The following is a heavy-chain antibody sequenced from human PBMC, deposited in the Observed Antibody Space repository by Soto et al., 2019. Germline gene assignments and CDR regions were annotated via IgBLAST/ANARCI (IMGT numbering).Heavy chain of an antibody. CDR3: XXXXXXXXXXXXXXXX. Sequence: TLSLTCAISGDSVSSYNAGWNWIRQSXSXXFEWLGRTYYRSKWYYDYAVSVKSRLTINPDTSKNQFSLQLTSVTPEDTAVXXXXXXXXXXXXXXXXXXXWXXXTPVTVSS. V-gene: IGHV6-1*01. CDR1: GDSVSSYNAG. J-gene: IGHJ1*01. CDR2: TYYRSKWYY.